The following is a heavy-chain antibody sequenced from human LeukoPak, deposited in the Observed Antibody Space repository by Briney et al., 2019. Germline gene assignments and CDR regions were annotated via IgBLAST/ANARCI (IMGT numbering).Heavy chain of an antibody. CDR1: GFTFSGYN. CDR2: ISSSSGYI. J-gene: IGHJ4*02. D-gene: IGHD5-12*01. Sequence: GGSLRLSCAASGFTFSGYNMNWVRLAPGKGLEWVSSISSSSGYIYYADSVKGRFTISRDNSKNTLYLQMNSLRAEDTAVYYCARVATTRGNDYWGQGTLVTVSS. CDR3: ARVATTRGNDY. V-gene: IGHV3-21*01.